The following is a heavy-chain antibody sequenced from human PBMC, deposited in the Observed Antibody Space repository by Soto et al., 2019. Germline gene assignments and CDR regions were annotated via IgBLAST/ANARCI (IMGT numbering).Heavy chain of an antibody. D-gene: IGHD6-6*01. CDR3: AKDIWPDIAAPRFDP. CDR1: GFTFDDYA. J-gene: IGHJ5*02. V-gene: IGHV3-9*01. CDR2: ISWNSGSI. Sequence: EVQLVESGGGLVQPGRSLRLSCAASGFTFDDYAMHWVRQAPGKGLEWVSGISWNSGSIGYADSVKGRFTISRDNAKNSLYLQMNSLRAEDTALYYCAKDIWPDIAAPRFDPWGQGTLVTVSS.